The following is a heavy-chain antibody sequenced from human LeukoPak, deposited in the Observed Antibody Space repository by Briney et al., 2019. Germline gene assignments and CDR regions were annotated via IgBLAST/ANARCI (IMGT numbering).Heavy chain of an antibody. Sequence: GGSLRLSCAASGFTFSSYSMNWVRQAPGKGLEWVSGINWNGGSTGYADSVKGRFTISRDNAKNSLYLQMNSLRAEDTALYHCARGRYYYGSGSLDDAFDIWGQGTMVTVSS. J-gene: IGHJ3*02. CDR2: INWNGGST. D-gene: IGHD3-10*01. CDR1: GFTFSSYS. V-gene: IGHV3-20*01. CDR3: ARGRYYYGSGSLDDAFDI.